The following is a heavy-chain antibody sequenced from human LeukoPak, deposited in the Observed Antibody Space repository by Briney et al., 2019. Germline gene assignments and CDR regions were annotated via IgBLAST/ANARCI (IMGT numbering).Heavy chain of an antibody. J-gene: IGHJ6*03. Sequence: ASVKVSCQASGYSFTTYGITWVRQAPGQGLEWMGWISGKGGDTKYAQKFQGRVTMTTDTSTSTADSEVKSLTSDDTAVYYCARDRDYVFWSGLLGYYMDVWGKGTTVIVSS. D-gene: IGHD3-3*01. V-gene: IGHV1-18*01. CDR3: ARDRDYVFWSGLLGYYMDV. CDR1: GYSFTTYG. CDR2: ISGKGGDT.